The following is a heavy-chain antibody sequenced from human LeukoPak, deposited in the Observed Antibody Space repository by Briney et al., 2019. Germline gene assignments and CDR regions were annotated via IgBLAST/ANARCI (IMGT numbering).Heavy chain of an antibody. CDR2: ITSDGGGT. J-gene: IGHJ4*02. CDR1: GLIFSHSS. V-gene: IGHV3-64*01. Sequence: AGSLRLSCAASGLIFSHSSIHWVRQPPGEGLEYVSAITSDGGGTFYANSVNGRFTISRDNSKDTLSLHMASLTTEDTAVYYCARETATGVTSSWYYDCWGQGTLVTVSS. CDR3: ARETATGVTSSWYYDC. D-gene: IGHD6-13*01.